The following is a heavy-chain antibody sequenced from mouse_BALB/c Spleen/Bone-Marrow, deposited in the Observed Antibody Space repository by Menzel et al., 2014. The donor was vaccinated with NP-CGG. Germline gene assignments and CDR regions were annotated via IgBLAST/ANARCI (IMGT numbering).Heavy chain of an antibody. CDR3: ARPPYYYGSSYDAMDY. D-gene: IGHD1-1*01. Sequence: VKLQESGAELAKPGASVKMSCKASGYTFTSYWMHWVKQRPGQGLEWIGYINPSTGYTEYNQKLKDKATLTADKSSSTAYMQLSSLTSEDSAVYYCARPPYYYGSSYDAMDYWGQGTSVTVSS. CDR1: GYTFTSYW. CDR2: INPSTGYT. V-gene: IGHV1-7*01. J-gene: IGHJ4*01.